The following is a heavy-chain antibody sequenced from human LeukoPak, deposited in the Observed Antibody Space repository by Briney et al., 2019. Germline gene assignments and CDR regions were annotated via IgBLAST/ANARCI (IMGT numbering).Heavy chain of an antibody. CDR1: GGSISSYY. D-gene: IGHD3-10*01. CDR2: IYYSGST. Sequence: SETLSLTCTVSGGSISSYYWSWIRQPPGKGLEWIGYIYYSGSTNYNPPLKSRVTISVDTSKNQFSLKLSSVTAADTAVYYCARDAFGELHFDYWGQGTLVTVSS. J-gene: IGHJ4*02. V-gene: IGHV4-59*01. CDR3: ARDAFGELHFDY.